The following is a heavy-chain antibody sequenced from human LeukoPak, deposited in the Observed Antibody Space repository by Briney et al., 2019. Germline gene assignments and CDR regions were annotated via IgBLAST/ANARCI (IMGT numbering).Heavy chain of an antibody. V-gene: IGHV3-53*01. D-gene: IGHD3-10*01. CDR3: ASSNVWFGIYYFDQ. CDR1: GFTVSTNY. J-gene: IGHJ4*02. CDR2: IFSGGST. Sequence: GGSLRLSCAASGFTVSTNYMSWVRQAPGKGLEWVSVIFSGGSTFYADSVKGRFTISRDTSKNTLYLQMNSLRAEDTAVYYCASSNVWFGIYYFDQWGQGTLVTVSS.